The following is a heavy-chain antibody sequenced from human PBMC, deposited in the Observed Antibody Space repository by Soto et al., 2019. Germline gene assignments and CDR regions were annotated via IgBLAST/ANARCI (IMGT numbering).Heavy chain of an antibody. D-gene: IGHD3-3*01. CDR2: SFYRGST. Sequence: QLQLQESGPGLVKPSETLSLTCTVSGGSISSRSHYWGWIRQSPGKHLEWIGSSFYRGSTHYNQSLRPRVTIPVYTSKTQGSLKRYSVAAADTAVYYWATADGFGVVTPFFEYWGQGSLVTVSS. V-gene: IGHV4-39*01. CDR3: ATADGFGVVTPFFEY. CDR1: GGSISSRSHY. J-gene: IGHJ4*02.